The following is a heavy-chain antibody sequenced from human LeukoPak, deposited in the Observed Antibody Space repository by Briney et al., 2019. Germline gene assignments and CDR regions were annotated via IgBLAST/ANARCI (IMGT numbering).Heavy chain of an antibody. Sequence: GGSLRLSCAASGFTFSSYAMSWVRQAPGKGLEWASAISGSGGSTYYADSVKGRFTISRDNSKNTLYLQMNSLRAEDTAVYYCAKDNSHYGGNPGDYWGQGTLVTVSS. D-gene: IGHD4-23*01. V-gene: IGHV3-23*01. CDR3: AKDNSHYGGNPGDY. CDR2: ISGSGGST. J-gene: IGHJ4*02. CDR1: GFTFSSYA.